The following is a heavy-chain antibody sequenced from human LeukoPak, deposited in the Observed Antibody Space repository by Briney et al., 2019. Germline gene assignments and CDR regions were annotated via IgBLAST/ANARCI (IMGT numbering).Heavy chain of an antibody. CDR1: GGSFSGYY. CDR3: ARTRKWDCSGGSCYSCYYYYYGMDV. CDR2: INHSGST. D-gene: IGHD2-15*01. J-gene: IGHJ6*02. Sequence: SETLSLTCAVYGGSFSGYYWSWIRQPPGKGLEWIGEINHSGSTNYNPSLKSRVTISVDTSKNQFSLKLSSVTAADTAVYYCARTRKWDCSGGSCYSCYYYYYGMDVWGQGTTVTVSS. V-gene: IGHV4-34*01.